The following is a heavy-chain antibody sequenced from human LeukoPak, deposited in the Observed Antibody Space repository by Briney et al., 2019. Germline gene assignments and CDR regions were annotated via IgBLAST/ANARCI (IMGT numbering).Heavy chain of an antibody. Sequence: GGSLRLSCAASGFTFSDYYMSWSRQAPGKGLEWLSYISPSTTHTSYADSVKGRFTISRDNAKNTLYLQMSSLRVEDTAVYYCARVTSLTGTIFDSWGQGTLVTVSS. CDR1: GFTFSDYY. D-gene: IGHD1-7*01. CDR3: ARVTSLTGTIFDS. CDR2: ISPSTTHT. V-gene: IGHV3-11*06. J-gene: IGHJ4*02.